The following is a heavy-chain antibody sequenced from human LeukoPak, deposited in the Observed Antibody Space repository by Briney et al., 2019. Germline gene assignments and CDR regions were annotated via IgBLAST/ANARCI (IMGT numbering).Heavy chain of an antibody. CDR2: INHSGST. CDR3: ARLYGSGSYYNY. Sequence: SQTLSLTCTVSGGSISSGSYYWSWIRQPAGKGLEWVGEINHSGSTNYNPSLKSRVTISVDTSKNQFSLKLSSVTAADTAVYYCARLYGSGSYYNYWGQGTLVTVSS. V-gene: IGHV4-61*09. J-gene: IGHJ4*02. CDR1: GGSISSGSYY. D-gene: IGHD3-10*01.